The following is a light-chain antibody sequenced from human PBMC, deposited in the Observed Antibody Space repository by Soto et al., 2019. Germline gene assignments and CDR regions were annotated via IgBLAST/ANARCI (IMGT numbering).Light chain of an antibody. CDR1: NSDVGGYDY. CDR2: QVN. CDR3: SSLTSSNTWV. Sequence: QSALTQPASVSGSPGQSITISCTGTNSDVGGYDYVSWYQHYPGKAPKLLIYQVNNRPSGVSSRFSGSKSGNTASLTFSGLQAEYEADYYYSSLTSSNTWVFGGGTKLTVL. V-gene: IGLV2-14*01. J-gene: IGLJ3*02.